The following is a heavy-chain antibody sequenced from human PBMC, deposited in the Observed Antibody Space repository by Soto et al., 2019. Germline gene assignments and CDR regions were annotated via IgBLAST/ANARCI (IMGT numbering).Heavy chain of an antibody. D-gene: IGHD2-15*01. V-gene: IGHV1-69*12. J-gene: IGHJ4*02. Sequence: QIQLVQSGAEVKKPGSSVKVSCKASGGTLSTYTLYWGRQAPGQGIEWMGGISPGIDIRDYAQKFQGRVTISADESTSTVYMQLSTLISEDTALYYCAGGMCFGGSCYLDVWGQGTLVTVSS. CDR2: ISPGIDIR. CDR3: AGGMCFGGSCYLDV. CDR1: GGTLSTYT.